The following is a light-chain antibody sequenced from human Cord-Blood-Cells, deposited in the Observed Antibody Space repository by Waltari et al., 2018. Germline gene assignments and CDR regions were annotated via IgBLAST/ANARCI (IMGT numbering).Light chain of an antibody. CDR3: QQYNNWPPLT. CDR2: GAA. V-gene: IGKV3-15*01. J-gene: IGKJ4*01. CDR1: QSVSSN. Sequence: EIVMTQSPATLSVSPGERATLSCRASQSVSSNLAWYQQKPGQAPRLLSYGAATRATGIPARFSGSGSGTECTLTISSLQSEDFAVYYCQQYNNWPPLTVGGGTKVEIK.